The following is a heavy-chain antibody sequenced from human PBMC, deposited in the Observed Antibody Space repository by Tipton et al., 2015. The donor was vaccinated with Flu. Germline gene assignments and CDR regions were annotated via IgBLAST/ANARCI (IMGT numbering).Heavy chain of an antibody. Sequence: SLRLSCAASGFTFSSYEMNWVRQAPGKGLEWVSSIRSSSSNIYYADSVKGRFTISRDNAESSLYLQMNSLRADDTAVYYCARDPHCTHGVCSLDYWGQGTLVTVSS. D-gene: IGHD2-8*01. V-gene: IGHV3-21*01. CDR3: ARDPHCTHGVCSLDY. CDR2: IRSSSSNI. J-gene: IGHJ4*02. CDR1: GFTFSSYE.